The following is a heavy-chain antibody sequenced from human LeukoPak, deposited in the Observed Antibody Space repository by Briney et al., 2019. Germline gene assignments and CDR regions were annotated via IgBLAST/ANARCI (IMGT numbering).Heavy chain of an antibody. J-gene: IGHJ6*02. V-gene: IGHV1-2*04. Sequence: ASVKVSCKASGYTFTGYYMHWVRQAPGQGLEWMGWINPNSGGTNYAQKFQGWVTMTRDTSISTAYMELSRLRSDDTAVYYCARDHPTYERYFDWLLYGPYYYGMDVWGQGTTVTVSS. D-gene: IGHD3-9*01. CDR3: ARDHPTYERYFDWLLYGPYYYGMDV. CDR1: GYTFTGYY. CDR2: INPNSGGT.